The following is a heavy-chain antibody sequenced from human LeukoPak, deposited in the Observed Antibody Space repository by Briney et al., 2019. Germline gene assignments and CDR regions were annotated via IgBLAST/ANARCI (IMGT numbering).Heavy chain of an antibody. Sequence: SETLSLTCAVYGGSFSGYYWSWIRQPPGKGLEWIGEINHSGSTNYNPSLKSRVTISVDTSKNQFSLKLSSVTAADTAVYYCARGPVEPRAAAPGITPRGYYYYMDVWGQGTMVTVSS. CDR2: INHSGST. V-gene: IGHV4-34*01. D-gene: IGHD6-13*01. J-gene: IGHJ6*03. CDR3: ARGPVEPRAAAPGITPRGYYYYMDV. CDR1: GGSFSGYY.